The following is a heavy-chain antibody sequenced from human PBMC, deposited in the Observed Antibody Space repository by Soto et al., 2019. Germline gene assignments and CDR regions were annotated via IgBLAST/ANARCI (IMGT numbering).Heavy chain of an antibody. D-gene: IGHD1-26*01. V-gene: IGHV4-31*01. Sequence: QVQLQESGPGLVKPSQTLSLPCTVSGGSISSGGYYGSWIRQHPGKGLEWIGYIYYSGSTYYNPSLKSLVTISVDTSKNQFSLKLSSVTAADTAVYACARGTAWENPYYGMDVWGQGTTVTVSS. CDR3: ARGTAWENPYYGMDV. J-gene: IGHJ6*02. CDR2: IYYSGST. CDR1: GGSISSGGYY.